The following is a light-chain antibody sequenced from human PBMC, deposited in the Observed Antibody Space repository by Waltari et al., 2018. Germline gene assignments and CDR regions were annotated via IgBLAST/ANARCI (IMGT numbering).Light chain of an antibody. CDR2: DAS. Sequence: DIHMTQSPSSLSASVGNRVTITCQASQDINNNLNWFQQKPGEAPKLLIYDASNLETGVPSRFSGSGSGTHFTFTISGLKPEDIATYYCQQYDNLPHTFGQGTKLEIK. J-gene: IGKJ2*01. CDR1: QDINNN. CDR3: QQYDNLPHT. V-gene: IGKV1-33*01.